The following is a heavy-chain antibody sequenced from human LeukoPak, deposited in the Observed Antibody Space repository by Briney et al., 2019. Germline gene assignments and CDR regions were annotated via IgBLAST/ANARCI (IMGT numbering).Heavy chain of an antibody. J-gene: IGHJ4*02. D-gene: IGHD3-10*01. CDR1: GGSISKYY. Sequence: SETLSLTCTVSGGSISKYYWSWIRQPPGKGLEWIGYIYYSGSTNYNPSLKSRVTISIDTSKIQFSLKLSSVTAADTAVYYCARVAPVRGGAYYFYYRGQGTLVTVS. CDR2: IYYSGST. CDR3: ARVAPVRGGAYYFYY. V-gene: IGHV4-59*08.